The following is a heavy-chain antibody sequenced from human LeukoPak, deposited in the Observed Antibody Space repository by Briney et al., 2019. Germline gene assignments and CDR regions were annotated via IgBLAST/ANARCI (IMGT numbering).Heavy chain of an antibody. CDR1: GFTFSSYA. CDR3: ARGTPSSSGWLYYGMDV. V-gene: IGHV3-30*09. D-gene: IGHD6-19*01. J-gene: IGHJ6*02. Sequence: GGSLRLSCAASGFTFSSYAMHWVRQAPGKGLEWVAVISYDGSNKYYADSVKGRFAISRDNSKNTLYLQMNSLRAEDTAVYYCARGTPSSSGWLYYGMDVWGQGTTVTVSS. CDR2: ISYDGSNK.